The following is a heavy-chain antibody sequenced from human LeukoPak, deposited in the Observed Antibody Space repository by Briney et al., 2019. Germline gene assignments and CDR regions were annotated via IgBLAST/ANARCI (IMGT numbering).Heavy chain of an antibody. D-gene: IGHD6-19*01. CDR2: IKSKTDDGTA. J-gene: IGHJ4*02. CDR1: GFTFSSYS. V-gene: IGHV3-15*01. CDR3: TTDKAVAGRGFDY. Sequence: PGGSLRLSCAASGFTFSSYSMNWVRQAPGKGLQWVGRIKSKTDDGTADYAAPVKGRFTISRDDSKNTLFLEMNSLETEDTAVYYCTTDKAVAGRGFDYWGQGTLVTVSS.